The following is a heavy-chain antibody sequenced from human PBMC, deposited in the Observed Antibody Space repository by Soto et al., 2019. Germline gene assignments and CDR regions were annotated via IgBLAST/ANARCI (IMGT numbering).Heavy chain of an antibody. Sequence: PGGSLRRSCAASGFTFSRYYMTLVRQAPGEGLEWISFISSSGDYSDYPDSVKGRFTITRDNTRDSLFLQMNSLRVEDTAVYYCVRSNWNVDYWGRGTRVTVSS. CDR3: VRSNWNVDY. V-gene: IGHV3-11*06. CDR1: GFTFSRYY. J-gene: IGHJ4*02. D-gene: IGHD1-1*01. CDR2: ISSSGDYS.